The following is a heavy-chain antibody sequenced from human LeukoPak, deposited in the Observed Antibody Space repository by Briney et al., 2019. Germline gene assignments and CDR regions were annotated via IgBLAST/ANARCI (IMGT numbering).Heavy chain of an antibody. D-gene: IGHD4-17*01. J-gene: IGHJ3*02. CDR3: ARDPNGDYIGAFDM. Sequence: GGSLRLSCTASEFTLSAYAMMWVRQAPGKGPEWVSAIRGGGGSAFYADSVKGRFTISRDNSKYTLFLQMNSLRAEDTAVYYCARDPNGDYIGAFDMWGPGTMVTVSS. V-gene: IGHV3-23*01. CDR1: EFTLSAYA. CDR2: IRGGGGSA.